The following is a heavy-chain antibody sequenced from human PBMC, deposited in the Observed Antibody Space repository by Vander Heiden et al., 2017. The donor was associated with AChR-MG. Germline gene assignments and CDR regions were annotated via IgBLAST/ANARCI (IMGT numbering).Heavy chain of an antibody. V-gene: IGHV3-30-3*01. D-gene: IGHD6-19*01. J-gene: IGHJ4*02. CDR3: ARGSGYSSGWYVSGY. Sequence: QVQLVESGGGVVQPGRYLRLSCAAPGFTLSSYAMHWVRQAPGKGLEWVAVISYDGSNKYYADSVKGRFTISRDNSKNTLYLQMNSLRAEDTAVYYCARGSGYSSGWYVSGYWGQGTLVTVSS. CDR1: GFTLSSYA. CDR2: ISYDGSNK.